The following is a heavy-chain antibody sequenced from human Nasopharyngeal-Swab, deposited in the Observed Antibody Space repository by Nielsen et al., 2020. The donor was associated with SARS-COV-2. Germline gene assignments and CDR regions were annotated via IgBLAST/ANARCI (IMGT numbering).Heavy chain of an antibody. CDR1: GGTFSSYA. V-gene: IGHV1-69*13. J-gene: IGHJ6*02. CDR2: IIPIFGTA. Sequence: SVKVSCKASGGTFSSYAISWVRQAPGQGLEWMGGIIPIFGTANYAQKFQGRVTITADESTSTAYMELSSLQYEDTAVYYCARVPTPEVYYYGMDVGGQGTSVTVS. D-gene: IGHD1-14*01. CDR3: ARVPTPEVYYYGMDV.